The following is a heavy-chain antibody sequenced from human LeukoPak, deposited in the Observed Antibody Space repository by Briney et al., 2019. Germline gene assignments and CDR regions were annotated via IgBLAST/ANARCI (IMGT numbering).Heavy chain of an antibody. CDR1: GGSISSSSYY. D-gene: IGHD2-2*02. CDR3: ATFPLVVPAAISWFAGYYYYYGMDV. J-gene: IGHJ6*02. Sequence: PSETLSLTCTVSGGSISSSSYYWGWIRQPPGKGLEWIGSIYYSGSTYHNPSLKSRVTISVDTSKNQFSLKLSSVTAADTAVYYCATFPLVVPAAISWFAGYYYYYGMDVWGQGTTVTVSS. V-gene: IGHV4-39*01. CDR2: IYYSGST.